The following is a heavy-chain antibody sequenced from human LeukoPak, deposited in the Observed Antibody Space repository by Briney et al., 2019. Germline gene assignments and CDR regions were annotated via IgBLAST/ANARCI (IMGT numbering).Heavy chain of an antibody. D-gene: IGHD3-10*01. CDR3: ARDFPRARQALDY. CDR2: ISGSGGST. CDR1: GFTFSIYA. V-gene: IGHV3-23*01. Sequence: PGRSLRLSCAASGFTFSIYATSWVPGAPGKGLECVSAISGSGGSTYYADSVKGRFTTSRDNSKNTLYLQMNSLRAEDTAVYYCARDFPRARQALDYWGQGTLVTVSS. J-gene: IGHJ4*02.